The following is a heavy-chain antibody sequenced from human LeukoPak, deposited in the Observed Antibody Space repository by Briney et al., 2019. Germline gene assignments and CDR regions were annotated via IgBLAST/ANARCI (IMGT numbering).Heavy chain of an antibody. CDR2: IIPILGIA. J-gene: IGHJ4*02. CDR3: ARGPPPRNFDY. CDR1: GGTFSSYA. V-gene: IGHV1-69*04. Sequence: SVKVSCKASGGTFSSYAISWVRQTPGQGLEWMGRIIPILGIANYAQKFQGRVTITADKSTSTAYMELSSLRSEDTAVYYCARGPPPRNFDYWGQGTLVTVSS.